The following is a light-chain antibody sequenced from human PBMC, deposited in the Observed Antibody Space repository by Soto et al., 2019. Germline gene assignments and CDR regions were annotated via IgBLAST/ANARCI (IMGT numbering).Light chain of an antibody. Sequence: QSVLTQPASVSWSPGQSITISCTGTSSDVGGYNYVSWYQQHPGKATKLMNYDVSNRPSGVSNRFSGSKSGKTASLTISGLQAEDEADYYCSSYTSSSTPYVFGTGTKVTVL. CDR1: SSDVGGYNY. V-gene: IGLV2-14*01. CDR3: SSYTSSSTPYV. J-gene: IGLJ1*01. CDR2: DVS.